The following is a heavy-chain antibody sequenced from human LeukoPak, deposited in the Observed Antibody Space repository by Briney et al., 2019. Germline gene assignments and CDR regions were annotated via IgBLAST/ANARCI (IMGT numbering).Heavy chain of an antibody. CDR3: ASPLYSSGGGGY. CDR2: IYYSGST. J-gene: IGHJ4*02. Sequence: SETLSLTCTVSGGSISSSSYYWGWIRQPPGKGLEWIGSIYYSGSTYYNPSLKSRVTISVDTSKNQFSLKLSSVTAADTAVYYCASPLYSSGGGGYWGQGTLVTVSS. D-gene: IGHD6-19*01. CDR1: GGSISSSSYY. V-gene: IGHV4-39*01.